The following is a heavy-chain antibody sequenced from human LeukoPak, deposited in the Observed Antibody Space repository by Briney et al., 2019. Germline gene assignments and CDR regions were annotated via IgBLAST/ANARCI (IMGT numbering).Heavy chain of an antibody. D-gene: IGHD3-16*01. CDR3: ARDWTQGGNDY. J-gene: IGHJ4*02. Sequence: PGGSLRLSCEVSGFTLSSYTMNWVRQAPGKGLEWVSSISSSSSYIYYADSVKGRFTISRDNAENSLYLQMNSLRAEDTAVYYCARDWTQGGNDYWGQGTLVTVSS. V-gene: IGHV3-21*01. CDR2: ISSSSSYI. CDR1: GFTLSSYT.